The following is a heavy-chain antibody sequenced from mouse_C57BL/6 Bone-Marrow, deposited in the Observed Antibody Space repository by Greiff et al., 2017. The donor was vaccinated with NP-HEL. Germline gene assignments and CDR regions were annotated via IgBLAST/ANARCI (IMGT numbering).Heavy chain of an antibody. V-gene: IGHV14-3*01. CDR3: AEIYYYGSSYVWYFDV. CDR2: IDPANGNT. CDR1: GFNIKNTY. D-gene: IGHD1-1*01. Sequence: EVQRVESVAELVRPGASVKLSCTASGFNIKNTYMHWVKQRPEQGLEWIGRIDPANGNTKYAPKFQGKATITADTSSNTAYLQLSSLTSEDTAIYYCAEIYYYGSSYVWYFDVWGTGTTVTVSS. J-gene: IGHJ1*03.